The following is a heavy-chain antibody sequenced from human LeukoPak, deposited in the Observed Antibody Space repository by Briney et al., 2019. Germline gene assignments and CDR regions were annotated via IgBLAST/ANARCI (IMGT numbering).Heavy chain of an antibody. CDR3: ARRLGSGSYYY. CDR2: INHSGST. CDR1: GGSFSGYY. D-gene: IGHD3-10*01. Sequence: PSETLSLTCAVYGGSFSGYYWSWIRQPPGKGLEWIGEINHSGSTNYNPSLKSRVTISVDTSKNQFSLKLSSVTAADTAVYYCARRLGSGSYYYWGQGTLVTVSS. V-gene: IGHV4-34*01. J-gene: IGHJ4*02.